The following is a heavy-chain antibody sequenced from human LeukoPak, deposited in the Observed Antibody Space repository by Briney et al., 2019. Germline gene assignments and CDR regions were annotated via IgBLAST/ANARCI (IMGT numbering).Heavy chain of an antibody. CDR2: VKSDGTYT. CDR1: GFTFSSYW. D-gene: IGHD2-2*01. CDR3: ARRKGCSSTSCPPDY. Sequence: GGSLRLSCAASGFTFSSYWMHWVRQPPGKGLMYVSRVKSDGTYTSYADSVKGRFTISRDNARNTLYLQMSSLKASDTAMYYCARRKGCSSTSCPPDYWGQGTLVTVSS. J-gene: IGHJ4*02. V-gene: IGHV3-74*01.